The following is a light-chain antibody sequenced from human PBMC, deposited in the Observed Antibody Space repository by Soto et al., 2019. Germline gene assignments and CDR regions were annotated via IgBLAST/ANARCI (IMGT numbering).Light chain of an antibody. CDR3: SSYTATNTYV. V-gene: IGLV2-14*01. CDR2: EVS. J-gene: IGLJ1*01. Sequence: QSVLTQPASVSWSPGQSITSSCTGTSSDVGGYNYVSWYQQHPGKAPKLMIYEVSNRPSGLSNRFSASKSGNTASLTISGLQAEDEADYYCSSYTATNTYVFGTGTKVTVL. CDR1: SSDVGGYNY.